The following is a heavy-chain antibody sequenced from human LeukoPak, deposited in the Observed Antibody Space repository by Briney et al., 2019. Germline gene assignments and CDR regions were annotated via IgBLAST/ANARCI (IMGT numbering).Heavy chain of an antibody. D-gene: IGHD2-15*01. V-gene: IGHV4-31*03. Sequence: SETLSLTCTVSGGSISSGGYYWSWIRQHPGKGLEWIGYIYYSGSTYYNPSLKSRVTISVDTSKNQFSLKLSSVTAADTAVYYCARDSDSSFDYWGQGTLVIVSS. CDR1: GGSISSGGYY. J-gene: IGHJ4*02. CDR2: IYYSGST. CDR3: ARDSDSSFDY.